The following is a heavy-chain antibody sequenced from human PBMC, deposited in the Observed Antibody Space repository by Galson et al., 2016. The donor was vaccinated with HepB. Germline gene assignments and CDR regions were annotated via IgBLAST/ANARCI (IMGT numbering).Heavy chain of an antibody. CDR3: ARDGGWPTGHDGFDV. J-gene: IGHJ3*01. Sequence: SLRLSCAASGFTFSGYDMHWVRQPPGKGLEWVAVVGTTGDTNYVGSVKGRFTISRDNDKNSLYLQMNSLKGGDTAIYYCARDGGWPTGHDGFDVWGQGTMVAVSS. D-gene: IGHD3-16*01. CDR2: VGTTGDT. V-gene: IGHV3-13*01. CDR1: GFTFSGYD.